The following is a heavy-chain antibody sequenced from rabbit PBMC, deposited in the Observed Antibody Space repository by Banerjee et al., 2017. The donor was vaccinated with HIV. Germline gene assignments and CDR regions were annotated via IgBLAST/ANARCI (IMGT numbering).Heavy chain of an antibody. CDR3: ARDLAGVIGWNFNL. Sequence: QSLEESGGDLVKPGASLTLTCTASGFSFSSGYWICWVRQAPEKGLEWIGCIGAGSSGTTYYASWAKGRFTISKASWTTVTLQMTSLTAADTASYFCARDLAGVIGWNFNLWGQGTLVTVS. V-gene: IGHV1S40*01. CDR1: GFSFSSGYW. D-gene: IGHD4-1*01. CDR2: IGAGSSGTT. J-gene: IGHJ4*01.